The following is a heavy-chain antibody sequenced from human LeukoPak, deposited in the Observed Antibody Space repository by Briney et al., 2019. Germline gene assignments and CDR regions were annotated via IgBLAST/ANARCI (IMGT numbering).Heavy chain of an antibody. CDR2: INHSGST. J-gene: IGHJ3*02. D-gene: IGHD5-18*01. V-gene: IGHV4-34*01. CDR3: ARGRGIYSYGLKDAFDI. CDR1: GGSFSGYY. Sequence: SETLSLTCAVYGGSFSGYYWSWIRQPSGKGLEWIGEINHSGSTNYNPSLKSRVTISVDTSKNQFSLKLSSVTAADTAVYYCARGRGIYSYGLKDAFDIWGQGTMVTVSS.